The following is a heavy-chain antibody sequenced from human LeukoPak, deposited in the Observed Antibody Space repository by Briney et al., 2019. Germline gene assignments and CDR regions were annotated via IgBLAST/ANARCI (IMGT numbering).Heavy chain of an antibody. Sequence: GGSLRLSCAASEFTFSSYSMNWVRQAPGKGLEWVSSISSSSSYIYYADSVKGRFTISRDNAKNSLYLQMNSLRAEDTAVYYCARDLSSSWNLYNWFDPWGQGTLVTVSS. V-gene: IGHV3-21*01. J-gene: IGHJ5*02. CDR2: ISSSSSYI. D-gene: IGHD6-13*01. CDR1: EFTFSSYS. CDR3: ARDLSSSWNLYNWFDP.